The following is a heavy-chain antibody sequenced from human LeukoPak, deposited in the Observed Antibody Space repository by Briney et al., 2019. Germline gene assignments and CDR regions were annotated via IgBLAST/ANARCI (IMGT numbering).Heavy chain of an antibody. V-gene: IGHV3-11*01. CDR3: ARAARGCTGGSCYSDY. J-gene: IGHJ4*02. Sequence: GGSLRLSCAASGFIFSDYYMNWIRQAPGKGPEWVSYISTSGSTIYYADSVKGRFTISRDNAKKSLYLQMNSLRAEDTAVYYCARAARGCTGGSCYSDYWGQGTLVTVSS. CDR1: GFIFSDYY. CDR2: ISTSGSTI. D-gene: IGHD2-15*01.